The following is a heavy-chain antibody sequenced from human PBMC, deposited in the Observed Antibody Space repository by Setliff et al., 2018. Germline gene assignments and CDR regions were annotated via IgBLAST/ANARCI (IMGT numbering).Heavy chain of an antibody. J-gene: IGHJ5*02. V-gene: IGHV4-39*07. Sequence: LSLTCTVSGGSIGSTTYYWGWIRQPPGKGLEWIGSISYSGSTYYNPSLESRVTISVDTSKNQFSLKLSSVTAADTAVYYCARAHTWSLPNDNSGYPGWFDPWGQGTLVTVS. D-gene: IGHD3-22*01. CDR2: ISYSGST. CDR3: ARAHTWSLPNDNSGYPGWFDP. CDR1: GGSIGSTTYY.